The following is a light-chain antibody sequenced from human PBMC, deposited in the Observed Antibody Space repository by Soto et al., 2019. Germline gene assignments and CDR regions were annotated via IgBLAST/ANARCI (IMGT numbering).Light chain of an antibody. Sequence: EIVLTQSPGTLSLSPGERATLSCRASQSVSSSYLAWYQQRPGQAPRLLIYGASTRATGIPDRFSGSGSGTDFTRTISRREPEDPAVYDCQQYGNSPQTFGQGTKVEIK. CDR2: GAS. J-gene: IGKJ1*01. CDR1: QSVSSSY. V-gene: IGKV3-20*01. CDR3: QQYGNSPQT.